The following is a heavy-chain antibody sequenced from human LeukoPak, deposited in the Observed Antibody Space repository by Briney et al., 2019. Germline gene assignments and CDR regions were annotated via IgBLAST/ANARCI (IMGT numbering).Heavy chain of an antibody. V-gene: IGHV1-18*01. CDR3: ARDAYSSGWYEVDY. J-gene: IGHJ4*02. D-gene: IGHD6-19*01. Sequence: GASVKVSCKASGYTFTNYGLSWVRQAPGQGLEWMGWISAYNGNTNYAQKLQGRVTMTIDTSTSTAYMELRSLRSDDTAVYYCARDAYSSGWYEVDYWGQGTLVTVSS. CDR2: ISAYNGNT. CDR1: GYTFTNYG.